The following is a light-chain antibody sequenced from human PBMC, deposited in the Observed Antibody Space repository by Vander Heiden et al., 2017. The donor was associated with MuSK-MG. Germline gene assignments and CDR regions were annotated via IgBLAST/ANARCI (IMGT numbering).Light chain of an antibody. J-gene: IGKJ3*01. CDR3: MQAIQVPRT. CDR2: EAS. CDR1: QILRHSNGKTY. V-gene: IGKV2D-29*01. Sequence: DILMIETPLSLSVTPGQPASFSCKSSQILRHSNGKTYLFWFLQKPGQPPQLLIYEASNRFSGVPDRFSGSGSGTDFTLKISRVEAEDVGVYYCMQAIQVPRTFGHGTKVEIK.